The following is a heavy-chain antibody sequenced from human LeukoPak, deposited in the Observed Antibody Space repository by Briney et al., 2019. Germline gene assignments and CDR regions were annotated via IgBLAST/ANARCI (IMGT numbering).Heavy chain of an antibody. J-gene: IGHJ4*02. CDR2: IYYSGST. V-gene: IGHV4-39*07. D-gene: IGHD2-21*02. CDR3: ASNTATVFDY. CDR1: GGSISSSSYY. Sequence: SETLSLTCTVSGGSISSSSYYWGWIRQPPGKGLEWIGSIYYSGSTYYNPSLKSRVTISVDTSKNQFSLNLTSVTAADTAVYYCASNTATVFDYWGQGALVTVSS.